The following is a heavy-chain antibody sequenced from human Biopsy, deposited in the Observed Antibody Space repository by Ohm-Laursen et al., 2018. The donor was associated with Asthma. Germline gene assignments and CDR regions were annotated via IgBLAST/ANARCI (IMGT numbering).Heavy chain of an antibody. V-gene: IGHV1-69*13. CDR1: GGTFNTYV. D-gene: IGHD2-2*01. CDR3: ARKAGSCISRTCYSLDF. J-gene: IGHJ4*02. Sequence: SVKVSCKSLGGTFNTYVIGWVRQAPGQGLEWMGGINSVFGTTTYPQKFQDRVTITADDSTSTVYMELSCLRSEDTAVYYCARKAGSCISRTCYSLDFWGQRTLVTVSS. CDR2: INSVFGTT.